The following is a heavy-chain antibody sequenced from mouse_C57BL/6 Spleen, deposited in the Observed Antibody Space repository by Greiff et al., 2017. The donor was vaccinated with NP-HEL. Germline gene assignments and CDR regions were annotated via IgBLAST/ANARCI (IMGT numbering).Heavy chain of an antibody. D-gene: IGHD1-1*01. CDR1: GYTFTSYT. Sequence: QVQLKESGAELARPGASVKMSCKASGYTFTSYTMHWVKQRPGQGLEWIGYINPSSGYTKYNQKFKDKATLTADKSSSTAYMQLSSLTSEDSAVYYCEREDYGSSYGMDYWGQGTSVTVSS. CDR3: EREDYGSSYGMDY. J-gene: IGHJ4*01. V-gene: IGHV1-4*01. CDR2: INPSSGYT.